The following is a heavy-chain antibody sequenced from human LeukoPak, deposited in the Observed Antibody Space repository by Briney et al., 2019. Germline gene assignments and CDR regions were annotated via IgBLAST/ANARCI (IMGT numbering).Heavy chain of an antibody. CDR2: ISGSGGST. CDR1: GFTFSSYA. V-gene: IGHV3-23*01. Sequence: GGSLRLSCAASGFTFSSYAMSWVRQAPGKGLEWVSAISGSGGSTYYADSVKGRSTISRDNSKNTLYLQMNSLRAEDTAVYYCAKSGDVVVVPAAIWFDPWGQGTLVTVSS. J-gene: IGHJ5*02. CDR3: AKSGDVVVVPAAIWFDP. D-gene: IGHD2-2*01.